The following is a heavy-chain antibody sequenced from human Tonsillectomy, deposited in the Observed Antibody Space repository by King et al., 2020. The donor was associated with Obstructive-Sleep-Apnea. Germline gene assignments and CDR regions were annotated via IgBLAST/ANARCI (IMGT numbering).Heavy chain of an antibody. D-gene: IGHD3-3*01. CDR1: GDSVSSNSDA. CDR2: TYYRSKWYN. J-gene: IGHJ6*02. Sequence: VQLQQSGPGLVKPSQTLSLTCAISGDSVSSNSDAWNWIRQSPSRGLEWLGRTYYRSKWYNDYAVSVKSRITINPDTSKNQFSLQLNSVTPEDTAVYYCARGWVTYYDFWSGYQYYYGMDVWGQGTTVTVSS. V-gene: IGHV6-1*01. CDR3: ARGWVTYYDFWSGYQYYYGMDV.